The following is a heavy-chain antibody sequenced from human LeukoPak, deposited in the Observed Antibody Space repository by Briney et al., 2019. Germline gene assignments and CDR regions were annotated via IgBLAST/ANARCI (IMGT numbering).Heavy chain of an antibody. CDR3: ARGPLYFDY. V-gene: IGHV1-2*02. CDR2: INPSSGGT. Sequence: ASVKVSCKASGYTFTGFYMYWVRQAPGQGLEWMGWINPSSGGTNYAQKFQGRATMTRDTSISTAYMELSRLRSDDTAVFYCARGPLYFDYWGQGTLVTVSP. CDR1: GYTFTGFY. J-gene: IGHJ4*02.